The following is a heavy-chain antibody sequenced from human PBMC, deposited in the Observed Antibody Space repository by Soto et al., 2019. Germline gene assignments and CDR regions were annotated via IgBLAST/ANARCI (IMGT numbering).Heavy chain of an antibody. CDR1: GFTFSDYY. CDR3: ARDGGYYYGSGSYLGQVWGHYYGMDV. J-gene: IGHJ6*02. D-gene: IGHD3-10*01. V-gene: IGHV3-11*01. Sequence: GGSLRLSCAASGFTFSDYYMSWIRQAPGKGLEWVSYISSSGSTIYYADSVKGRFTISRDNAKNSLYLQMNSLRAEDTAVYYCARDGGYYYGSGSYLGQVWGHYYGMDVWGQGTTVTVSS. CDR2: ISSSGSTI.